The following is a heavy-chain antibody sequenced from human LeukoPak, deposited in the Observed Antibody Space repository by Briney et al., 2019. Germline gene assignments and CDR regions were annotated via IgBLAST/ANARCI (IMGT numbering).Heavy chain of an antibody. CDR3: AKSTEWLQNP. CDR2: ITTIFGTA. CDR1: GDTLCSYA. D-gene: IGHD5-24*01. J-gene: IGHJ5*02. V-gene: IGHV1-69*05. Sequence: SVKVSCKGSGDTLCSYAISWVRQAPGQGLEWMGRITTIFGTANYAQKFQGRVTITTDESTSTAYMELSSLGSEDTAVYYCAKSTEWLQNPWGQGTLVTVSS.